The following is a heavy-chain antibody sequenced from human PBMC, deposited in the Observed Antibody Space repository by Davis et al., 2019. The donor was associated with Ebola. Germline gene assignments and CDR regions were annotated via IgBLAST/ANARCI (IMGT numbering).Heavy chain of an antibody. CDR3: ARVQDYYDSSGLAPFDY. V-gene: IGHV4-59*01. D-gene: IGHD3-22*01. Sequence: SETLSLTCTVSGGSISSYYWSWIRQPPGKGLECIGYVYYSGSTNYNPSLKSRVTISVDTSKSQFSLKLSSVTAADTAVYYCARVQDYYDSSGLAPFDYWGQGTLVTVSS. J-gene: IGHJ4*02. CDR2: VYYSGST. CDR1: GGSISSYY.